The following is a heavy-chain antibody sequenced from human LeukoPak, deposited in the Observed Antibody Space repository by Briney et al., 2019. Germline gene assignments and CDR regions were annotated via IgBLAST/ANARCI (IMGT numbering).Heavy chain of an antibody. CDR1: GFTFSSYE. J-gene: IGHJ6*02. V-gene: IGHV3-48*03. CDR2: ISSSGSTI. CDR3: AREGYGDPPRYYYGMDV. Sequence: GGSLRLSCAASGFTFSSYEMNWVRQAPGKGLEWVSYISSSGSTIYYADSVKGRFTISRDNAKSSLYLQMNSLRAEDTAVYYCAREGYGDPPRYYYGMDVWGQGTTVTVSS. D-gene: IGHD4-17*01.